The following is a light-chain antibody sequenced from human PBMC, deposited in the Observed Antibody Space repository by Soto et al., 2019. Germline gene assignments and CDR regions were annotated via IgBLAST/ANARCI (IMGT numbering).Light chain of an antibody. J-gene: IGKJ3*01. CDR3: QQYSSSPPS. V-gene: IGKV3-20*01. CDR2: GAS. Sequence: ELVLTQSPGTVSLSPGARATLSCRASQSVRSSHLAWYQQMPGQAPRLLIYGASNRATGIPDRFSGSGSGTDFTLTISRLEPEDCAVYYCQQYSSSPPSFGRGTKGDIK. CDR1: QSVRSSH.